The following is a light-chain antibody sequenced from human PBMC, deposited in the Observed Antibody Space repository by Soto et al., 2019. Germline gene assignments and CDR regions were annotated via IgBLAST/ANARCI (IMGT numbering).Light chain of an antibody. CDR2: AVS. CDR3: CSYTSSTTPL. Sequence: QSVLTQPASVSGSPGQSITISCSGTSSDIGSYNHVAWYQQFPGKSPKLMIYAVSDRPSGVSDRFSGSKSGITASLTISGLQTEDEADYYCCSYTSSTTPLFGGGTKVTVL. V-gene: IGLV2-14*03. CDR1: SSDIGSYNH. J-gene: IGLJ2*01.